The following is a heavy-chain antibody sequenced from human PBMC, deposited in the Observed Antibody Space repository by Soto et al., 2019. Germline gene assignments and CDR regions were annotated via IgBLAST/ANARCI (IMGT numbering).Heavy chain of an antibody. J-gene: IGHJ4*02. CDR2: IYYSGST. V-gene: IGHV4-31*03. CDR3: ARGRIITMVREEVGDFDY. D-gene: IGHD3-10*01. CDR1: GGSISSGGYY. Sequence: QVQLQESGPGLVKPSQTLSLTCTVSGGSISSGGYYWSWLSQHPGKGLEWIGYIYYSGSTYYNPSLKSRVTISVDTSKNQFSLKLSSVTAADTAVYYCARGRIITMVREEVGDFDYWGQGTLVTVSS.